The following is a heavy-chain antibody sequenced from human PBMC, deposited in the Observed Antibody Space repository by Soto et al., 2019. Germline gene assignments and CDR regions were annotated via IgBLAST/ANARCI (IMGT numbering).Heavy chain of an antibody. J-gene: IGHJ6*02. CDR3: ARGVGGYDYYYYYGMDV. Sequence: PSDTLSLTCTVSGGSISSYYWSWIRQPPGKGLEWIGYIYYSGSTNYNPSLKSRVTISVDTSKNQFSLKLSSVTAADTAVYYCARGVGGYDYYYYYGMDVWGQGTTVTVSS. CDR2: IYYSGST. CDR1: GGSISSYY. D-gene: IGHD5-12*01. V-gene: IGHV4-59*01.